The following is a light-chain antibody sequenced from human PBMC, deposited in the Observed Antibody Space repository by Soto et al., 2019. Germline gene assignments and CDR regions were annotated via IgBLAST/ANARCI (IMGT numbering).Light chain of an antibody. V-gene: IGLV2-14*01. J-gene: IGLJ1*01. CDR1: ASDVGNRYDS. CDR3: SSYTVSVAPYV. Sequence: QSALTHPASVSGTPGQSMTIARGASASDVGNRYDSVSWYQQHPGKAPRLIIYEVTNRRSGGSSRFSGSKSGNTASLSISGLQAEDEADYYCSSYTVSVAPYVFGTGTKVTVL. CDR2: EVT.